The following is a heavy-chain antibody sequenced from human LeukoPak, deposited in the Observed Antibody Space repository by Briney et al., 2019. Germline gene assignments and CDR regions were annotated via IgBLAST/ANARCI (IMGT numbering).Heavy chain of an antibody. CDR1: GDSVSSNSAA. D-gene: IGHD6-19*01. J-gene: IGHJ6*02. V-gene: IGHV6-1*01. CDR2: TYYRAKWYN. CDR3: ARESEGYSSGWYGSADFYYYYGMDV. Sequence: SQTLSLTCAISGDSVSSNSAAWNWIRQSPSRGLEWLGRTYYRAKWYNYYAVSVKSRITINPDTSKNQFSLQLNSVTPEDTAVYYCARESEGYSSGWYGSADFYYYYGMDVWGQGTTVTVSS.